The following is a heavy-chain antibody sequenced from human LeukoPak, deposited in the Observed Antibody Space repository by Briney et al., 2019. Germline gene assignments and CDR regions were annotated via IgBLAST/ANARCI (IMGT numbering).Heavy chain of an antibody. J-gene: IGHJ5*02. Sequence: VASVKVSCKASGYTFINYAINWVRQAPGQGLEGVGWIDTNTGKPTYAQAFTGRFVFSLDTSVNTAYLQISSLKAEDIGVYYCARATVAAAGGNNWFDPWGQGTLVTVSS. CDR2: IDTNTGKP. CDR3: ARATVAAAGGNNWFDP. V-gene: IGHV7-4-1*02. D-gene: IGHD6-13*01. CDR1: GYTFINYA.